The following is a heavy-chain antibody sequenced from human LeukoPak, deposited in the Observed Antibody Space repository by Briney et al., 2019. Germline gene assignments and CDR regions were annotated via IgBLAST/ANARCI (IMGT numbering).Heavy chain of an antibody. CDR2: INPSGGST. Sequence: APVKVSCKASGYTFTSYYMHWVRQAPGQGLEWMGIINPSGGSTSYAQKFQGRVTMTRDTSTSTVYMELSSLRSEDTAVYYCARESSGWYGFDYWGQGTLVTVSS. CDR3: ARESSGWYGFDY. V-gene: IGHV1-46*01. CDR1: GYTFTSYY. D-gene: IGHD6-19*01. J-gene: IGHJ4*02.